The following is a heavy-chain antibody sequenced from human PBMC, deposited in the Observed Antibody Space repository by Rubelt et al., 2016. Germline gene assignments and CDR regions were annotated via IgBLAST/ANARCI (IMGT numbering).Heavy chain of an antibody. CDR3: AKGGWRGLEELDY. D-gene: IGHD2-21*01. J-gene: IGHJ4*02. CDR1: GFTFSSYA. Sequence: EVQLVESGGGLVQPGGSLRLSCAASGFTFSSYAMSWVRQAPGKGLEWVSAISGSGGTKYYADSVKGRFIISRDNSKNTLYLQMNSLRVEDTAVYYCAKGGWRGLEELDYWGQGTLVTVSS. V-gene: IGHV3-23*04. CDR2: ISGSGGTK.